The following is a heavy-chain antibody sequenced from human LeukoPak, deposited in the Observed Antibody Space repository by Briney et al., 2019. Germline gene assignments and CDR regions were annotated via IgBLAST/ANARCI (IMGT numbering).Heavy chain of an antibody. CDR2: ISYEGSHK. V-gene: IGHV3-30*18. CDR3: AKGKNRGHSDWYFDY. CDR1: GFTFSSYG. Sequence: GGSLRLSCAVSGFTFSSYGIHWVRQAPGKGLVWVALISYEGSHKFYASSVKGRFTISRDNSKNTLFLQINSLRAEDTAVYYCAKGKNRGHSDWYFDYWGQGTPVTVSS. D-gene: IGHD4-23*01. J-gene: IGHJ4*02.